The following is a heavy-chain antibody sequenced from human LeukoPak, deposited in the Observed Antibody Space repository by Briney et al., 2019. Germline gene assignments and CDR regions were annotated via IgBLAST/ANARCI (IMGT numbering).Heavy chain of an antibody. CDR3: ARAYVSVAATRGYPDY. V-gene: IGHV3-21*04. J-gene: IGHJ4*02. D-gene: IGHD6-19*01. Sequence: PGGSLRLSCAASGFTFSSYGMSWVRQAPGKGLEWVSSISSSSSYIYYADSVKGRFTISRDNAKNSLYLQMNSLRAEDTAVYYCARAYVSVAATRGYPDYWGQGTLVTVSS. CDR1: GFTFSSYG. CDR2: ISSSSSYI.